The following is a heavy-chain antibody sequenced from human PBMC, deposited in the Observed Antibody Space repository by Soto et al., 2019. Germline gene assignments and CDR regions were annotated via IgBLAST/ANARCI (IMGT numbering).Heavy chain of an antibody. D-gene: IGHD6-19*01. CDR2: INPVNGGT. CDR1: GDAFNDHDY. Sequence: QVQLVQSGAEVKKPGASVKVSCKSSGDAFNDHDYMHWGRQAPGQGPEWMGWINPVNGGTYYSQKFQGRVTMTRDTSIRTGYMELSSLTSHYTAVYYCARVSSGWHFDYWGQGTLVAVSS. J-gene: IGHJ4*02. CDR3: ARVSSGWHFDY. V-gene: IGHV1-2*02.